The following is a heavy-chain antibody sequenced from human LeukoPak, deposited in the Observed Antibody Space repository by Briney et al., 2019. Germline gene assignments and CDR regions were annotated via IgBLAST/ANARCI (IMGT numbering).Heavy chain of an antibody. CDR3: ARGIWSARTVDYYLDY. D-gene: IGHD3-10*01. CDR2: MNPNSGNT. Sequence: ASVKVSCKASGYTFTSYDINWVRQATGQGLEWMGWMNPNSGNTGYAQKFQGRVTMTRNTSISTAYMELSSLRSEDTAVYYCARGIWSARTVDYYLDYWGQGTLVTVSS. J-gene: IGHJ4*02. CDR1: GYTFTSYD. V-gene: IGHV1-8*01.